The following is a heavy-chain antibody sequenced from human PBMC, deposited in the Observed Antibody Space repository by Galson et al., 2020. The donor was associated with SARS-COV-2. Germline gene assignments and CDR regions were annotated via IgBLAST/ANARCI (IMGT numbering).Heavy chain of an antibody. CDR2: IYSGGST. CDR3: SKGLTYGDSHYFDY. J-gene: IGHJ4*02. CDR1: GFTFSSYA. D-gene: IGHD4-17*01. Sequence: GGSLRLSCAASGFTFSSYAMSWVRQAPGQGLEWVSVIYSGGSTYYAYSVKGRFTISRDNSKNTLYLQMNSLRAEDTAVSYCSKGLTYGDSHYFDYWGQGPLVTVSS. V-gene: IGHV3-23*03.